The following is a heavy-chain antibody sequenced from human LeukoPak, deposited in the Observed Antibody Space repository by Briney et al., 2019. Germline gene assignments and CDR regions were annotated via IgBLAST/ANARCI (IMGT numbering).Heavy chain of an antibody. V-gene: IGHV1-18*01. CDR3: ARDQVVGATGRYYYGMDV. CDR1: GYTFTSYG. CDR2: IRAYNGNT. J-gene: IGHJ6*04. D-gene: IGHD1-26*01. Sequence: ASVTVSSKASGYTFTSYGISGVRHAPGQGREWMGWIRAYNGNTNYAQKLQGRVTMTTDTSTSTAYLELRSLRSDDTGVYYCARDQVVGATGRYYYGMDVWGEGTTVTVSS.